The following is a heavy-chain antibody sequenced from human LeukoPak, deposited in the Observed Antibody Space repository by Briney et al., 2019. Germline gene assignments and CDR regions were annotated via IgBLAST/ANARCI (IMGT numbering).Heavy chain of an antibody. V-gene: IGHV3-21*01. J-gene: IGHJ4*02. CDR1: GFTFSSYS. D-gene: IGHD5-12*01. Sequence: GGSLRLSCAASGFTFSSYSMNWVRQAPGKGLEWVSSISSSSSYINYADSVKGRFTISRDNAKNSLYLQMNSLRAEDTAVYYCARENYSGSEWELHFDYWGQGTLVTVSS. CDR2: ISSSSSYI. CDR3: ARENYSGSEWELHFDY.